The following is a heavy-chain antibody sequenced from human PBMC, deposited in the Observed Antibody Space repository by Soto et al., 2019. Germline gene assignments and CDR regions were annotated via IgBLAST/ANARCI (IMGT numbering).Heavy chain of an antibody. CDR1: GFNFSSYA. CDR3: AKRLKRGGAATTPDAFDI. D-gene: IGHD1-26*01. J-gene: IGHJ3*02. V-gene: IGHV3-23*01. CDR2: ISGSGGST. Sequence: GGSLRLSCAASGFNFSSYAMSWVRQAPGKGLEWVSAISGSGGSTYYADSVKGRFTISRDNSKNTLYLQMNSLRAEDTAVYYCAKRLKRGGAATTPDAFDIWGQGTMVTVS.